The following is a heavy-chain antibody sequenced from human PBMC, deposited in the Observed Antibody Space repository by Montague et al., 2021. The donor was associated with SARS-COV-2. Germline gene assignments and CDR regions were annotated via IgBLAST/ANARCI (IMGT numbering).Heavy chain of an antibody. CDR3: ARVASEHTAMALDY. V-gene: IGHV3-48*04. CDR1: GFTFSRYS. J-gene: IGHJ4*02. Sequence: SLRLSCAAAGFTFSRYSMNWVRQAPGKGLEWISYISMSETRTQYADSAKGRFTISRDNARNSLYLQMRSLTGGDTAVYYCARVASEHTAMALDYWGQGTLVTVSS. CDR2: ISMSETRT. D-gene: IGHD5-18*01.